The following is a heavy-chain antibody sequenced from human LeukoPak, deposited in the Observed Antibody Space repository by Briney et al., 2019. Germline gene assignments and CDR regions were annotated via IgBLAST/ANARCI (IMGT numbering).Heavy chain of an antibody. D-gene: IGHD3-22*01. Sequence: SETLSPTCTVSGGSISSYYWSWIRQPPGKGLEWIGSIYHSGSTCYNPSLKSRVTISVDTSKNQFSLKLSPVTAADTAVYYCARDFSVDSSGNYWGQGTLVTVSS. V-gene: IGHV4-38-2*02. CDR2: IYHSGST. J-gene: IGHJ4*02. CDR3: ARDFSVDSSGNY. CDR1: GGSISSYY.